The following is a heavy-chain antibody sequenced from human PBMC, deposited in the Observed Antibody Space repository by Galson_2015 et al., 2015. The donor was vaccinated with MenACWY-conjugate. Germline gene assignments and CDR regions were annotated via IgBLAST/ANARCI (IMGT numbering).Heavy chain of an antibody. V-gene: IGHV3-11*06. Sequence: SLRLSCAASGFSLRDHYMGWIRQAPGKGLEWISYISSSSRYINYADSVKGRFTISRDNAKNTLYLQMNSLRAEDTAVYYCARLGGNYRTTSHFDYWGQGTLVTVSS. J-gene: IGHJ4*02. D-gene: IGHD1-26*01. CDR1: GFSLRDHY. CDR3: ARLGGNYRTTSHFDY. CDR2: ISSSSRYI.